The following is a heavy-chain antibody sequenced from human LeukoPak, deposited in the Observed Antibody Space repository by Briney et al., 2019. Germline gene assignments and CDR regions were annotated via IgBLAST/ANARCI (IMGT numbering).Heavy chain of an antibody. CDR2: IYYSGST. CDR1: GGSISSHY. CDR3: ARVWSKGKDRYYYYYMDV. Sequence: SETLSLTCTVSGGSISSHYWSWIRQPPGKGLEWIGYIYYSGSTNYNPSLKSRVTISVDTSKNQFSLKLSSVTAADTAVYYCARVWSKGKDRYYYYYMDVWGKGTTVTVSS. D-gene: IGHD3-16*01. V-gene: IGHV4-59*11. J-gene: IGHJ6*03.